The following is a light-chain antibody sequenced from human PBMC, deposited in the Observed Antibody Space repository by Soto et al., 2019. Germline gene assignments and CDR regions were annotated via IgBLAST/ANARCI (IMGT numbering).Light chain of an antibody. J-gene: IGKJ1*01. Sequence: TQSLTPLSLSTADRATLTCRASVSVSSDLAGYQQKPGQAPRLFIYDDSDRAPGSPARFRGSGSGTDLTLPISSRGPEDFAVYYCYQRSKCRRTFGQGTKVDIK. V-gene: IGKV3-11*01. CDR2: DDS. CDR1: VSVSSD. CDR3: YQRSKCRRT.